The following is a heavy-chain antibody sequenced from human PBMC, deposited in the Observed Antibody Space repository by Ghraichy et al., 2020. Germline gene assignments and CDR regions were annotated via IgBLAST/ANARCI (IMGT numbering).Heavy chain of an antibody. J-gene: IGHJ4*02. CDR3: ARRGRGADYYGSGSYYDDY. CDR2: IYPGDSDT. Sequence: GESLNISCKGSGYSFTSYWIGWVRQMPGKGLEWMGIIYPGDSDTRYSPSFQGQVTISADKSISTAYLQWSSLKASDTAMYYCARRGRGADYYGSGSYYDDYWGQGTLVTVSS. V-gene: IGHV5-51*01. CDR1: GYSFTSYW. D-gene: IGHD3-10*01.